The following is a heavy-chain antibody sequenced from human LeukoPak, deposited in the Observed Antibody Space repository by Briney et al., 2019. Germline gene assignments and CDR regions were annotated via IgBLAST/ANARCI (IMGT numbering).Heavy chain of an antibody. CDR2: IFHRGNT. V-gene: IGHV4-59*08. CDR3: ARHASCGDDCYTYYFDY. D-gene: IGHD2-21*01. CDR1: GGSISSYY. Sequence: SETLSLTCTVSGGSISSYYWSWIRQPAGKGLEWIGNIFHRGNTNYNPSLKSRVTISLDTSKNQFSPKLSSVTAADTAVFYCARHASCGDDCYTYYFDYWGQGTLVTVSS. J-gene: IGHJ4*02.